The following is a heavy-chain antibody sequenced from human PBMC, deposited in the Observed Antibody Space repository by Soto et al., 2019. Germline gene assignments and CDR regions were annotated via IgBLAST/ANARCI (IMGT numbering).Heavy chain of an antibody. V-gene: IGHV3-53*04. CDR1: GFTVSSNY. J-gene: IGHJ6*02. Sequence: EVQLVESGGGLVQPGGSLRLTCAASGFTVSSNYMSWGRQAPGKGLEWVSVIYSGGSTYYADSVKGRFTISRHNSKNTLYLQMNSLRAEDTAVYYCARSYSSGWSTDYYYYGMDVWGQGTTVTVSS. CDR2: IYSGGST. D-gene: IGHD6-19*01. CDR3: ARSYSSGWSTDYYYYGMDV.